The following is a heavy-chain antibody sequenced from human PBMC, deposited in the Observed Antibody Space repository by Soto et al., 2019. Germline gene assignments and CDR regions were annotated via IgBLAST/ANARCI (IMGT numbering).Heavy chain of an antibody. J-gene: IGHJ4*02. CDR3: ARDAIAATSFDY. D-gene: IGHD2-15*01. CDR1: GGSISSGGYY. V-gene: IGHV4-31*03. CDR2: IYYSGST. Sequence: SETLSVTCTVSGGSISSGGYYWSWIRQHPGKGLEWIGYIYYSGSTYYNPSLKSRVTISVDTSKNQFSLKLSSVTAADTAVYYCARDAIAATSFDYWGQGTLVTVSS.